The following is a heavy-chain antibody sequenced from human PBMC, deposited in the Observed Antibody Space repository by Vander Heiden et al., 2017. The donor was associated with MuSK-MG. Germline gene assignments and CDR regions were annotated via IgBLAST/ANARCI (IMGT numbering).Heavy chain of an antibody. CDR2: INAGNGNT. CDR3: ARRPDYGDYAGSFDY. D-gene: IGHD4-17*01. Sequence: QVQLVQSGAEVKKPGASVKVSCKASGYTFTSYAMHWVRQAPGQRLEWMGWINAGNGNTKYSQKFQGRVTITRDTSASTAYMELSSLRSEDTAVYYCARRPDYGDYAGSFDYWGQGTLVTVSS. V-gene: IGHV1-3*01. J-gene: IGHJ4*02. CDR1: GYTFTSYA.